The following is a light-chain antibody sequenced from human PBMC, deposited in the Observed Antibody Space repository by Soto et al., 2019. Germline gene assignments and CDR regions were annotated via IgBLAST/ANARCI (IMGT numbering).Light chain of an antibody. Sequence: DIQMTQSPSSLSASVGDAVSLTCRASRSISNYLNWYQQKPGRAPKLLISGASSLQRGVPSRFSGSGSGTTFTLTITSLQPDAFAIYFCQQSYTAPYTFGPGTKVEIK. V-gene: IGKV1-39*01. J-gene: IGKJ3*01. CDR1: RSISNY. CDR3: QQSYTAPYT. CDR2: GAS.